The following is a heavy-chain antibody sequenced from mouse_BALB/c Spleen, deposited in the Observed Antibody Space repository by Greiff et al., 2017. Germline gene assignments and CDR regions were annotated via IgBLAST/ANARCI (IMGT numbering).Heavy chain of an antibody. CDR2: IYPYNGGT. D-gene: IGHD1-1*01. CDR1: GYTFTDYN. CDR3: ARPFYGSGGYYAMDY. J-gene: IGHJ4*01. V-gene: IGHV1S29*02. Sequence: VQLQQSGPELVKPGASVKISCKASGYTFTDYNMHWVKQSHGKSLEWIGYIYPYNGGTGYNQKFKSKATLTVDNSSSTAYMELRSLTSEDSAVYYCARPFYGSGGYYAMDYWGQGTSVTVSS.